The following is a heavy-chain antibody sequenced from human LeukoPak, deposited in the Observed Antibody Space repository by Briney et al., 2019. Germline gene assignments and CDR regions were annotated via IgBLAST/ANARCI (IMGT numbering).Heavy chain of an antibody. CDR3: ARAPYGSATNNYYMDV. J-gene: IGHJ6*03. CDR1: GGSFSGYY. CDR2: INPSGGT. D-gene: IGHD3-10*01. Sequence: SETLSLTCAVYGGSFSGYYWSWIRQPPGKGLEWIGEINPSGGTNYNPSLKSRVTISVDTSKNQFSLKLSSVTAADTAVYYCARAPYGSATNNYYMDVWGKGTTVTVSS. V-gene: IGHV4-34*01.